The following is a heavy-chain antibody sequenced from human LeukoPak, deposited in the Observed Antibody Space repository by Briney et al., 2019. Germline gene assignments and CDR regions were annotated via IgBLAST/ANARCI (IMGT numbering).Heavy chain of an antibody. CDR1: GYTFTSYD. CDR2: MNPNSGNT. J-gene: IGHJ6*02. D-gene: IGHD6-19*01. Sequence: ASVKVSCKASGYTFTSYDINWVRQATGQGLEWMGWMNPNSGNTGYAQKFQGRVTMTRNTPISTAYMELSSLRSEDTAVYYCARGVRAVAGSYYYYGMDVWGQGTTVTVSS. CDR3: ARGVRAVAGSYYYYGMDV. V-gene: IGHV1-8*01.